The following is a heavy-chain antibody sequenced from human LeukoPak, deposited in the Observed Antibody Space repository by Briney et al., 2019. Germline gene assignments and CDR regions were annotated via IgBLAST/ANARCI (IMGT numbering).Heavy chain of an antibody. CDR1: IGSISSQPDY. D-gene: IGHD6-13*01. CDR3: ARVSWYGWAGRVSSDRYFDL. J-gene: IGHJ2*01. Sequence: SGTLSLTCTVSIGSISSQPDYWVWIRQTPGQGLEWIASIHYRGHTFYNPSLKSRITISVDKSKNQFSLKLSSVTAADTAVYYCARVSWYGWAGRVSSDRYFDLWGRGTLVTVSS. V-gene: IGHV4-39*07. CDR2: IHYRGHT.